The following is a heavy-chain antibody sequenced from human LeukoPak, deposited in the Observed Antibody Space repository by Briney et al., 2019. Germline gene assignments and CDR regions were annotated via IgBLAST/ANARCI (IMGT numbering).Heavy chain of an antibody. D-gene: IGHD3-22*01. CDR3: AREDSSGYYSDAFDI. Sequence: GGSLRLSCAASGFTVSNNFMGWVRQAPGKGLDWVSIIYSSGSTYYADSVKGRFIISRDNSKNTVFLQMSSLRADDTAVYYCAREDSSGYYSDAFDIWGQGTMVTVSS. CDR1: GFTVSNNF. V-gene: IGHV3-53*01. J-gene: IGHJ3*02. CDR2: IYSSGST.